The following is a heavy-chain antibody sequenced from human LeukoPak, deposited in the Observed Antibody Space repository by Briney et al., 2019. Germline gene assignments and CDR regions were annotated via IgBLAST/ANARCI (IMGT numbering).Heavy chain of an antibody. V-gene: IGHV3-48*01. Sequence: GGSLPLSHAPSGFTVSTFSMGWVRQAPREGLQWLSYIIRGSTTIYHVVSVKGRFTIYRDNSKNTLYLQMNSLRAEDTAVYYCAKGAKSASITMLRGVRGYYYMDVWGKGTTVTISS. CDR1: GFTVSTFS. CDR2: IIRGSTTI. CDR3: AKGAKSASITMLRGVRGYYYMDV. J-gene: IGHJ6*03. D-gene: IGHD3-10*01.